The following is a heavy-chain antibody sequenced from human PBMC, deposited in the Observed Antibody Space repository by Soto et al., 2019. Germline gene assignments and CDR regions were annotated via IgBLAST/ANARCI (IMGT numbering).Heavy chain of an antibody. CDR1: GGTFSSYT. D-gene: IGHD7-27*01. CDR3: ARDPGAEKFPMTPDHSGYYYVDV. V-gene: IGHV1-69*08. CDR2: IIPILGIA. Sequence: QVQLVQSGAEVKKPGSSVKVSCKASGGTFSSYTISWVRQAPGQGLEWMGRIIPILGIANYAQKFQGRVTITADKSKSAANMELSSLRSEDTAVYYCARDPGAEKFPMTPDHSGYYYVDVWGKGTTVTVSS. J-gene: IGHJ6*03.